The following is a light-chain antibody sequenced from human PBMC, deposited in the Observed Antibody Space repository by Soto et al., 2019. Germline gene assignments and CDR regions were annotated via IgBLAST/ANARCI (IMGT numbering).Light chain of an antibody. V-gene: IGKV1-5*01. J-gene: IGKJ1*01. CDR1: QYISDR. CDR2: DAS. Sequence: DIRMSLSPSTLSASVGHRVTVTCRASQYISDRLAWYQQRPGKAPKVLIFDASKLESGVPSRFSGSGSGTEFTLTISSLQPDDFATYYCQHCNSYSAAFGQGTKVDI. CDR3: QHCNSYSAA.